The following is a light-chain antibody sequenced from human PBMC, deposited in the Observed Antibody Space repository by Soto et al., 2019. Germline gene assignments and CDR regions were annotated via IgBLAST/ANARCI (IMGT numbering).Light chain of an antibody. CDR2: ATS. J-gene: IGKJ1*01. CDR1: QGISTY. CDR3: QQSYSSPWT. V-gene: IGKV1-39*01. Sequence: DIHIAQSPSSLSASLEYRVIITCRASQGISTYLNWYQQKPGKAPKLLIYATSNLQSGVPSRFSGSGSGTDFTVTISSLQPEDFATYYCQQSYSSPWTFGQGTKVDIK.